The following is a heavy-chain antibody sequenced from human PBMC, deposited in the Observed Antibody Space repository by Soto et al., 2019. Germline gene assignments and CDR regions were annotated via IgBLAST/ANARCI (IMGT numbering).Heavy chain of an antibody. J-gene: IGHJ5*02. V-gene: IGHV4-34*01. CDR1: GGSFSGYY. D-gene: IGHD5-18*01. CDR3: SRFSGYSYGHNEAQINWFDP. CDR2: INHSGST. Sequence: SETLSLTCAVYGGSFSGYYWSWIRQPPGKGLEWIGEINHSGSTNYNPSLKSRVTISVDTSKNQFSLKLSSVTAADTAVYYCSRFSGYSYGHNEAQINWFDPWGQGTLVTVSS.